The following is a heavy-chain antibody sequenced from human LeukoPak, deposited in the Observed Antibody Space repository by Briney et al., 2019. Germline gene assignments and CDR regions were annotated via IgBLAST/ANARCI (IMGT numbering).Heavy chain of an antibody. CDR1: GGTFSSYA. CDR2: IIPIFGTA. Sequence: GASVKVSCKASGGTFSSYAISWVRQAPGQGLEWMGGIIPIFGTANYAQKFQGRVTITADESMSTAYMELSSLRSEDTAVYYCARGLTDYFDAFDIWGQGTMVTVSS. D-gene: IGHD3-10*01. CDR3: ARGLTDYFDAFDI. J-gene: IGHJ3*02. V-gene: IGHV1-69*13.